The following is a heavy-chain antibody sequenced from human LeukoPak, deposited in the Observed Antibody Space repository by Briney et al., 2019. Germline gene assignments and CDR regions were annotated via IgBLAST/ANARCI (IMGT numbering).Heavy chain of an antibody. J-gene: IGHJ4*02. CDR3: AEAGYDSSGYNPP. Sequence: GGSLRLSCAASGFTFSDYYMSWIRQAPGKGLEWVSYISSSGSTIYYADSVKGRFTISRDNAKNTLYLQMNNLRAEDTAVYYCAEAGYDSSGYNPPWGQGTLVTVSS. D-gene: IGHD3-22*01. CDR1: GFTFSDYY. V-gene: IGHV3-11*04. CDR2: ISSSGSTI.